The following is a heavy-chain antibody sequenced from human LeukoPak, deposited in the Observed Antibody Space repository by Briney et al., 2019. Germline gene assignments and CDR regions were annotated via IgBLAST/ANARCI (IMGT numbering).Heavy chain of an antibody. Sequence: QTGGSLRLSCAASGITVSSNYMSWVRQAPGKGLEWVSVIYSGGSTYYADSVKGRFTISRDNSKNTLYLQMNSLRAEDTAVYYCARESPPGIAAADIGIDPWGQGTLVTVSS. J-gene: IGHJ5*02. CDR1: GITVSSNY. D-gene: IGHD6-13*01. CDR3: ARESPPGIAAADIGIDP. CDR2: IYSGGST. V-gene: IGHV3-66*01.